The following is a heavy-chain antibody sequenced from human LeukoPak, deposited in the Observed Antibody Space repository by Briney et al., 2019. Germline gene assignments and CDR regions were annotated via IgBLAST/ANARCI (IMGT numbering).Heavy chain of an antibody. CDR1: GYTFTGYY. CDR2: INPSGGST. V-gene: IGHV1-46*01. CDR3: ARAQAWDSSDPNWFDP. J-gene: IGHJ5*02. D-gene: IGHD6-19*01. Sequence: VKVSCKASGYTFTGYYMHWVRQAPGQGLEWMGIINPSGGSTSYAQKFQGRVTMTRDTSTSTVYMELSSLRSEDTAVYYCARAQAWDSSDPNWFDPWGQGTLVTVSS.